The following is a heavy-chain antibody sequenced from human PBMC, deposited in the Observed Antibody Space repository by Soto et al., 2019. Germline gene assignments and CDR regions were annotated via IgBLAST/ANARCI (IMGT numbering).Heavy chain of an antibody. CDR2: INHSGST. CDR3: ARGQGRVVISYYYYGMDV. CDR1: GGSFSGYY. Sequence: SETLSLTCGVYGGSFSGYYWSWIRQPPGKGLEWIGEINHSGSTNYNASLKSRVSISVDTSKNQFSLKLSSVTAADTAVYYCARGQGRVVISYYYYGMDVWGQGTTVTVSS. J-gene: IGHJ6*02. V-gene: IGHV4-34*01. D-gene: IGHD3-3*01.